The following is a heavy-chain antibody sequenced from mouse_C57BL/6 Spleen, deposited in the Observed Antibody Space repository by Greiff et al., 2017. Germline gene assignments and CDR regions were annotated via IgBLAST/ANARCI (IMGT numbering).Heavy chain of an antibody. CDR3: ARLDYINSVFAY. D-gene: IGHD2-5*01. V-gene: IGHV5-6*02. CDR1: GFTFSSYG. Sequence: EVKLEESGGDLVKPGGSLKLSCAASGFTFSSYGMSWVRQTPDKRLAWVATISSGGSYTYYPDSVKGRFTISRDNAKNTLYLQMSSLKSEDTAMYYCARLDYINSVFAYWGQGTLVTVSA. CDR2: ISSGGSYT. J-gene: IGHJ3*01.